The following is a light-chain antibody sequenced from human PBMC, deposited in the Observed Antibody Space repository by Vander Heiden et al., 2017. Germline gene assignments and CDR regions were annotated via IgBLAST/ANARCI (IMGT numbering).Light chain of an antibody. V-gene: IGLV2-11*01. Sequence: QSVLTQPRSVSGSPGQSVTISCTGTSGDVGNYDYVSLYQQHPGKAPKLIIYSVNKRPSGVPNRFSGSKSGNTASLTISDLQAEDEADFYCCSYAGTYPYVFGSGTRVTVL. CDR3: CSYAGTYPYV. CDR1: SGDVGNYDY. J-gene: IGLJ1*01. CDR2: SVN.